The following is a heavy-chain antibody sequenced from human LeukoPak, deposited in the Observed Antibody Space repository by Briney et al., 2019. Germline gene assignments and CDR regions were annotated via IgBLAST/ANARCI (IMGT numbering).Heavy chain of an antibody. J-gene: IGHJ4*02. CDR2: IWYDGSNK. Sequence: GGSLTLSCAGSAFTCSSYGMHWVRQAPGKGLKWGAGIWYDGSNKDYADSVKGRFTISRDNSKNTLYLPMNSLRAEDTAVYYCAAVRKVRYFDYWGQGTLVTDSS. V-gene: IGHV3-33*01. CDR3: AAVRKVRYFDY. CDR1: AFTCSSYG.